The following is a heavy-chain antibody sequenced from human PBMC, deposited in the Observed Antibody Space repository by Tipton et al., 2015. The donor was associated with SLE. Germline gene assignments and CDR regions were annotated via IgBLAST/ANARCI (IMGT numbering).Heavy chain of an antibody. J-gene: IGHJ4*02. CDR2: IYHSGST. D-gene: IGHD3-22*01. CDR1: GYSISSGYY. V-gene: IGHV4-38-2*01. Sequence: TLSLTCAVSGYSISSGYYWGWIRQPPGKGLEWIGSIYHSGSTYYNPSLKSRVTISVDTSKNQFSLKLSSVTAADTAVYYCAKSSGGTNSGYLYFFDYWGKGTLVTVSS. CDR3: AKSSGGTNSGYLYFFDY.